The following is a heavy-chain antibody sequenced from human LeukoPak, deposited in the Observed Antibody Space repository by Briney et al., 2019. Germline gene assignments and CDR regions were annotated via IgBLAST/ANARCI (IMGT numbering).Heavy chain of an antibody. CDR2: ISPNSGGT. CDR1: GYTFTGYY. J-gene: IGHJ6*02. V-gene: IGHV1-2*04. D-gene: IGHD1-26*01. CDR3: ARDGPYSGSYYMGIYYYGMDV. Sequence: GASVKVSCKASGYTFTGYYMHWVRQAPGQGLEWMGWISPNSGGTNYAQKFQGWVTMTRDTSISTAYMELSRLRSDDTAVYYCARDGPYSGSYYMGIYYYGMDVWGQGTTVTVSS.